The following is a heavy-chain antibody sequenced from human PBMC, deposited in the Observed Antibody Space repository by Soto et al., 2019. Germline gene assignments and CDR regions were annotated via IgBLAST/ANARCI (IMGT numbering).Heavy chain of an antibody. Sequence: GGSLRLSCAASGFTFNNYDMHWVRQATGKGLEWVAVIGAAGDTHYPGSVKGRFTISRENGKNSVYLQMNSLRAGDTAIYYCARDSGYDLTQPRMDVWGQGTTVTVS. D-gene: IGHD5-12*01. J-gene: IGHJ6*02. CDR3: ARDSGYDLTQPRMDV. V-gene: IGHV3-13*01. CDR2: IGAAGDT. CDR1: GFTFNNYD.